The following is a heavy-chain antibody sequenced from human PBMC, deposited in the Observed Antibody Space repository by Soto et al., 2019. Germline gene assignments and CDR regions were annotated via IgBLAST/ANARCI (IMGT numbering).Heavy chain of an antibody. V-gene: IGHV3-30-3*01. CDR3: ARVKVSWTAPDIYYSSYGMEV. CDR2: ISYDGSNK. CDR1: GFTFSSYA. D-gene: IGHD3-3*01. J-gene: IGHJ6*02. Sequence: QVQLVESGGGVVQPGRSLRLSCAASGFTFSSYAMHWVRQAPGKGLEWVAVISYDGSNKYYADSVKGRFTISRDNSRNTLYLQMNSRRAEDTAVNYCARVKVSWTAPDIYYSSYGMEVWGQGTTVTVSS.